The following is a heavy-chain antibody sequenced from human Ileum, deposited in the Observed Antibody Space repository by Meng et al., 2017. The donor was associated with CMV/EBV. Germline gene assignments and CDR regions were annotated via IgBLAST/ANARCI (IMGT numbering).Heavy chain of an antibody. CDR1: GFTFSSDG. CDR2: IRYDGSNK. CDR3: AKDLRVAARPGWFDP. Sequence: SGFTFSSDGMHWVRQAPGKGLEWVAFIRYDGSNKYYADSVKGRFTISRDNSKNTLYLQMNSLRAEDTAVYYCAKDLRVAARPGWFDPWGQGTLVTVSS. D-gene: IGHD6-6*01. V-gene: IGHV3-30*02. J-gene: IGHJ5*02.